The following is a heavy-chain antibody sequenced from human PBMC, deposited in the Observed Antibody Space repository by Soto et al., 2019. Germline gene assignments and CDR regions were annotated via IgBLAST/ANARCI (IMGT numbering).Heavy chain of an antibody. J-gene: IGHJ4*02. D-gene: IGHD4-17*01. CDR3: ARSPEATVTAFDY. CDR1: GGSISSGGYY. V-gene: IGHV4-31*03. CDR2: IFYSGST. Sequence: QVQLQESGPGLVKPSQTLSLTCTVSGGSISSGGYYWSWIRQHPGTGLEWFGYIFYSGSTYYNPSLKSRVTISVDTSKNQFSLKLSSVTAADTAVYYCARSPEATVTAFDYWGQGTLVTVSS.